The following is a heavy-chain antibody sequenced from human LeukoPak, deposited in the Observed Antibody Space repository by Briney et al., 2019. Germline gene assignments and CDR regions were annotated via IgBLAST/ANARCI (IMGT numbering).Heavy chain of an antibody. CDR3: AQGDPMGSK. J-gene: IGHJ4*02. Sequence: GGSLRLSCAASGFTLSSYWMSWVRQAPGKGLEWVANIKQDGSEKYYVDSVKGRFTISRDNARNSLYLEMNSLRVEDTAVYYCAQGDPMGSKWGQGTLVTVTS. V-gene: IGHV3-7*01. CDR2: IKQDGSEK. CDR1: GFTLSSYW. D-gene: IGHD1-26*01.